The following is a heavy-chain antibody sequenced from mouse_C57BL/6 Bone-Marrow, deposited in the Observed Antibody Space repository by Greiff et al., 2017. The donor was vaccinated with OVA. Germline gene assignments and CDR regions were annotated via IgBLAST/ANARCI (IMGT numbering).Heavy chain of an antibody. V-gene: IGHV1-66*01. Sequence: QVQLQQPGAELVKPGASVKLSCKASGYSFTSYYIHWVKQRPGQGLEWIGWIYPGSGNTKYNEKFKGKATLTADTSSSTAYMQLSSLTSEDSAVYYCARRDYYGSSLYYFDYWGQGTTLTVSS. J-gene: IGHJ2*01. CDR3: ARRDYYGSSLYYFDY. CDR2: IYPGSGNT. D-gene: IGHD1-1*01. CDR1: GYSFTSYY.